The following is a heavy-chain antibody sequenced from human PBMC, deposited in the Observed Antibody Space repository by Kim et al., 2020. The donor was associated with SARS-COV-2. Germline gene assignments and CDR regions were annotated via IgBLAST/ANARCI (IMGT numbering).Heavy chain of an antibody. J-gene: IGHJ4*02. Sequence: GGSLRLSCAASGFTFSSYAMSWVRQAPGKGLEWVSAISGSGGSTYYADSVKGRFTISRDNSKNTLYLQMNSLRAEDTAVYYCAKDRTNHHYYDSSGYYPKPLDYWGQGTLVTVSS. V-gene: IGHV3-23*01. CDR2: ISGSGGST. D-gene: IGHD3-22*01. CDR3: AKDRTNHHYYDSSGYYPKPLDY. CDR1: GFTFSSYA.